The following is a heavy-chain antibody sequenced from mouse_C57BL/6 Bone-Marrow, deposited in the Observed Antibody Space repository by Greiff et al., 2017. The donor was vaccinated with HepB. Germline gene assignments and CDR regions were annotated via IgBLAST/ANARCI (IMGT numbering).Heavy chain of an antibody. CDR3: ARDAIYYYGSSYYWYFDV. J-gene: IGHJ1*03. CDR2: INYDGSST. D-gene: IGHD1-1*01. Sequence: EVMLVESEGGLVQPGSSMKLSCTASGFTFSDYYMAWVRQVPEKGLEWVANINYDGSSTYYLDSLKSRFIISRDNAKNILYLQMSSLKSEDTATYYCARDAIYYYGSSYYWYFDVWGTGTTVTVSS. V-gene: IGHV5-16*01. CDR1: GFTFSDYY.